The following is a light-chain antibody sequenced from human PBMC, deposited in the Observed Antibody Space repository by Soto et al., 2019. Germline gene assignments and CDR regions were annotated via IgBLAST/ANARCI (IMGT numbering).Light chain of an antibody. CDR1: QGISNY. CDR3: QNYNSALGG. CDR2: AAS. J-gene: IGKJ3*01. V-gene: IGKV1-27*01. Sequence: DIPMTQSPSSLSASIGDRVTITCRARQGISNYLAWYQQKPGKVPKLLIYAASTLQPGVPSRFSGSGSGTDFTLTISSLQPEDVATYYCQNYNSALGGFGPGTKVDLK.